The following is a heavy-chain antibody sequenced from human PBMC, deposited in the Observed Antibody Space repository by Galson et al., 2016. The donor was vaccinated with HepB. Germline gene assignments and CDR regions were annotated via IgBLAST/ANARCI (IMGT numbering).Heavy chain of an antibody. CDR1: GYSFISYW. CDR3: AREIISDGMDV. V-gene: IGHV5-51*01. J-gene: IGHJ6*02. CDR2: IYPGHSDI. Sequence: QSGAEVKKPGESLRISCKGSGYSFISYWIGWVRQMPGKGLEWMGIIYPGHSDIRYSPSFQGQVTISADRSINTAYLQWSSLKASDTAMYYCAREIISDGMDVWGQGTSVTVSS. D-gene: IGHD3-10*01.